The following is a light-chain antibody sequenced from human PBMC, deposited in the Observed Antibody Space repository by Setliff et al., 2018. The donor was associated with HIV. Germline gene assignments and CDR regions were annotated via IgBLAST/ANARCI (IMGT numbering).Light chain of an antibody. J-gene: IGLJ1*01. CDR2: DVS. V-gene: IGLV2-14*01. CDR1: SSDVGAYNY. CDR3: SSYAGSYTSLFV. Sequence: SVLTQPASVSGSPGQSITISCTGTSSDVGAYNYVSWYQQHPGKAPKLIIYDVSDRPSGVSRRFSGSKSGNTASLTISGLQAEDEADYYCSSYAGSYTSLFVFGTGTKVTVL.